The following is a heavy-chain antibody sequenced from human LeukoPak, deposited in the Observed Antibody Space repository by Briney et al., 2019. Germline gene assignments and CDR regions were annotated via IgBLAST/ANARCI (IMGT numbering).Heavy chain of an antibody. V-gene: IGHV3-74*01. CDR2: INSDGSST. CDR3: AREYYDFWSGYSPNIQKSYYFDY. J-gene: IGHJ4*02. Sequence: GGSLRLSCAASGFTFSSYWMHWVRQAPGKGLVWVSRINSDGSSTIYADSVKGRFTISRDNAKNTLYLQMNSLRAEDTAVYYCAREYYDFWSGYSPNIQKSYYFDYWGQGTLVTVSS. D-gene: IGHD3-3*01. CDR1: GFTFSSYW.